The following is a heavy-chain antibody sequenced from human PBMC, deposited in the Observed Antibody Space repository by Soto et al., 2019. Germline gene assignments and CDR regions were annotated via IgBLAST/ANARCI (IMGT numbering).Heavy chain of an antibody. V-gene: IGHV5-10-1*01. CDR2: LDPTDSYT. CDR1: GYSFTTYW. CDR3: ARLYDTRGYWV. Sequence: EVQLVQSGAEVKKPGESLRISCKGSGYSFTTYWISWVRQKPGKGLEWMGRLDPTDSYTIYNPSFQGHVTISADKSISTAYLQWSSLKASDTAVYYCARLYDTRGYWVLGQGTMVTVSS. J-gene: IGHJ3*01. D-gene: IGHD3-22*01.